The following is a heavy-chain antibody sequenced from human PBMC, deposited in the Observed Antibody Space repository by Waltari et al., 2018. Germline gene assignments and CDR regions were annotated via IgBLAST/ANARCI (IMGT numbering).Heavy chain of an antibody. CDR1: GFTFSSYG. J-gene: IGHJ4*02. CDR3: AKDLAVAGTEDGDY. D-gene: IGHD6-19*01. CDR2: ISYDGSNK. Sequence: QVQLVESGGGVVQPGRSLRLSCAASGFTFSSYGMHWVRQAPGKGLEWVAVISYDGSNKYYADSVKGRFTISRDNSKNTLYLQMNSLRAEDTAVYYCAKDLAVAGTEDGDYWGQGTLVTVSS. V-gene: IGHV3-30*18.